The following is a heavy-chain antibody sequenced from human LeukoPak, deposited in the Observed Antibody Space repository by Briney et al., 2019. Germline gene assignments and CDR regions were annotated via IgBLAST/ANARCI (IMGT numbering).Heavy chain of an antibody. V-gene: IGHV3-21*01. CDR1: GFTFSSYS. J-gene: IGHJ2*01. CDR3: ARVRDLDCTGTSCYAPEDWYFDL. Sequence: GGSLRLSCAASGFTFSSYSMNWVRQASGKGLEWVSSISSSSSYIYYADSVKGRFTISRDNAKNSLYLQMNSLRAEDTAVYYCARVRDLDCTGTSCYAPEDWYFDLWGRGTLVTVSS. CDR2: ISSSSSYI. D-gene: IGHD2-2*01.